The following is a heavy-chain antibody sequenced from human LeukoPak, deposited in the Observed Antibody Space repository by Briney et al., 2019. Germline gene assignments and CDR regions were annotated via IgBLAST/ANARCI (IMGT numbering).Heavy chain of an antibody. Sequence: GGSLRLSCAASGFTFSSYAISWVRQAPGQGLEWMGGIIPIFGTANYAQKFQGRVTITADESTSTAYMELSSLRSEDTAVYYCASNAGYSYGYGNDYWGQGTLVTVSS. CDR3: ASNAGYSYGYGNDY. J-gene: IGHJ4*02. V-gene: IGHV1-69*01. CDR1: GFTFSSYA. CDR2: IIPIFGTA. D-gene: IGHD5-18*01.